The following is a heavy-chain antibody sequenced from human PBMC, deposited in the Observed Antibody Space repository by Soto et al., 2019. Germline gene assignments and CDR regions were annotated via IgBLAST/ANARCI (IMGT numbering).Heavy chain of an antibody. Sequence: SETLSLTCTVSGGSISSSSYYWGWIRQPPGKGLEWIGSIYYSGSTYYNPSLKSRVTISVDTSKNQFSLKLSSVTAADTAVYYCARSKVTGRSWYGGNGMDVWGQGTMATVSS. J-gene: IGHJ6*02. D-gene: IGHD6-13*01. V-gene: IGHV4-39*01. CDR2: IYYSGST. CDR3: ARSKVTGRSWYGGNGMDV. CDR1: GGSISSSSYY.